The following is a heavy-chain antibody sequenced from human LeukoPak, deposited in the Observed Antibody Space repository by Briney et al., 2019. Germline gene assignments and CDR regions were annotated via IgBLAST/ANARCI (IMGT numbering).Heavy chain of an antibody. CDR2: VSGSGGDT. CDR3: AKDYYDISGSRYDF. V-gene: IGHV3-23*01. Sequence: GGSLRLSCAASGFAFSSYAMSWVRQAPGKGLEWVSAVSGSGGDTWYADSVRGRFTISRDNSKNTLYMQVNSLRAEDTAVYYCAKDYYDISGSRYDFWGQGTLVTVSS. D-gene: IGHD3-22*01. CDR1: GFAFSSYA. J-gene: IGHJ4*02.